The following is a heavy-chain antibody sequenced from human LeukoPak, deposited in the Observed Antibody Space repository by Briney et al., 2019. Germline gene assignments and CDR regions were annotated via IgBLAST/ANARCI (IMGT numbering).Heavy chain of an antibody. CDR1: GFTFSNYA. J-gene: IGHJ1*01. CDR3: ATYSILNAREFRY. Sequence: GGSLRLSCAASGFTFSNYAMSWVRQAPGKGLEWVSAISGSGGNTYYADSVKGRFTISRDNAKNSVYLQMNSLGADDTAVYYCATYSILNAREFRYWGQDTLVTVTS. D-gene: IGHD4-11*01. V-gene: IGHV3-23*01. CDR2: ISGSGGNT.